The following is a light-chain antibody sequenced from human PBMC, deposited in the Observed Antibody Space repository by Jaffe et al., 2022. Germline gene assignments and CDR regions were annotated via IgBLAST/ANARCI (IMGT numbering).Light chain of an antibody. CDR3: QQYSSYPVT. J-gene: IGKJ1*01. Sequence: DIQMTQSPSTLSASVGDRVTITCRASQRISTWLAWYQQKPGKAPNLLIYKASSLESGVPSRFSGSGSGTEFTLTVSSLQPDDFATYYCQQYSSYPVTFGQGTKVEI. V-gene: IGKV1-5*03. CDR2: KAS. CDR1: QRISTW.